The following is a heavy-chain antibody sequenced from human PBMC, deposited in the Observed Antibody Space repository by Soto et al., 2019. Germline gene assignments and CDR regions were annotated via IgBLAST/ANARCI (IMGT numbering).Heavy chain of an antibody. CDR3: GKVLVGATRNTDADS. J-gene: IGHJ4*02. CDR2: IDNNGVT. Sequence: PSETLSLTCIVSGGSVYSNGHYWGWNAPDPGKGLEWIGSIDNNGVTNYNGSLTSRVTISRDTSKNQFSLRVTSVTAADTAVYYCGKVLVGATRNTDADSWGQGTLVTVSS. V-gene: IGHV4-39*01. D-gene: IGHD2-15*01. CDR1: GGSVYSNGHY.